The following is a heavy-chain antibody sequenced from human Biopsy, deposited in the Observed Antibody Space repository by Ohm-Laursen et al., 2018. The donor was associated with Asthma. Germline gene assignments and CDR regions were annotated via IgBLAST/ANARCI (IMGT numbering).Heavy chain of an antibody. CDR1: GFTFSTYG. V-gene: IGHV3-30*03. CDR2: IAWDGINS. Sequence: SLRLSCAASGFTFSTYGMHWVRQAPGKGLEWVAYIAWDGINSYYADSVKGRFTITRDNSRNTLYLQKNSLRADDTAVYYCARAGESDLVGGLDVWGQGTTVIVS. J-gene: IGHJ6*02. D-gene: IGHD2-21*01. CDR3: ARAGESDLVGGLDV.